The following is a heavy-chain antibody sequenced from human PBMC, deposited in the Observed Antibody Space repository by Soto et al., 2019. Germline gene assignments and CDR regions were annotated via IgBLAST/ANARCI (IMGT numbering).Heavy chain of an antibody. Sequence: GGSLRLSCAASGFTFTNAGMSWVRQAPGKGLEWVGRIKSKTDGGTTDYAAPAKCSFTISRDDSKNSLYLQMNSLKTEATAEYYCTTDPSSGFAVMSGTHYFYGLDIWGQGTTVTVSS. D-gene: IGHD3-3*01. CDR3: TTDPSSGFAVMSGTHYFYGLDI. J-gene: IGHJ6*02. V-gene: IGHV3-15*01. CDR2: IKSKTDGGTT. CDR1: GFTFTNAG.